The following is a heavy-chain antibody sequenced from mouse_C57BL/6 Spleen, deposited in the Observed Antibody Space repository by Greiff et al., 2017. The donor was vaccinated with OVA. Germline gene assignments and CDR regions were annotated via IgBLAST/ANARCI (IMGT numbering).Heavy chain of an antibody. V-gene: IGHV7-3*01. CDR1: GFTFTDYY. CDR3: ARDNLYYGSSYGWYFDV. D-gene: IGHD1-1*01. Sequence: EVQLVESGGGLVQPGGSLSLSCAASGFTFTDYYMSWVRQPPGKALEWLGFIRNKANGYTTEYSASVKGRFTISRVNSQSFLYLQMNAPRAEDSATYYCARDNLYYGSSYGWYFDVWGTGTTVTVSS. CDR2: IRNKANGYTT. J-gene: IGHJ1*03.